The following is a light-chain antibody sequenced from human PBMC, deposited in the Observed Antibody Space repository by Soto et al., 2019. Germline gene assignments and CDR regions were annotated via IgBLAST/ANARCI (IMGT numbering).Light chain of an antibody. CDR1: QSVSTF. J-gene: IGKJ4*01. Sequence: EIVLTQSPATLSLSPGERATLSCRAPQSVSTFLAWYQQKPGQAPRLLSYDASKRATGIPTRFSGSGSGTDFTLTISSLEPEDFAVYYCQQRINWPLTFGGGTKVEIK. V-gene: IGKV3-11*01. CDR3: QQRINWPLT. CDR2: DAS.